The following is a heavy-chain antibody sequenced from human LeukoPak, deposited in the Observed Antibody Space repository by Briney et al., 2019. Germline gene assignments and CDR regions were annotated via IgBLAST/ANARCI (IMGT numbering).Heavy chain of an antibody. CDR3: AKGYDSSGYYSDSTGDPFDY. CDR1: GFTLSNYA. J-gene: IGHJ4*02. D-gene: IGHD3-22*01. Sequence: GGSLRLSWAASGFTLSNYAISCVRQAPGKGLEWVSAISGSGGSTYYADSVKGRFTTSRDNSKNTLYLQMNSLRAEDTAVYYCAKGYDSSGYYSDSTGDPFDYWGQGTLVTVSS. V-gene: IGHV3-23*01. CDR2: ISGSGGST.